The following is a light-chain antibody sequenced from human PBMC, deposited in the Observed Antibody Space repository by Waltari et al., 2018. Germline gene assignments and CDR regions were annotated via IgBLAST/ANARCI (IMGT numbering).Light chain of an antibody. CDR3: CSYAGSSTYV. Sequence: QSALTQPASASGSPGQSITISCTGTSSDVGSYNLVSWYQQPPGKAPKLMIYEGSKRPSGVSNRFSGSKSGNTASLTISGLQAEDEADYYCCSYAGSSTYVFGTGTKVTVL. CDR2: EGS. V-gene: IGLV2-23*01. CDR1: SSDVGSYNL. J-gene: IGLJ1*01.